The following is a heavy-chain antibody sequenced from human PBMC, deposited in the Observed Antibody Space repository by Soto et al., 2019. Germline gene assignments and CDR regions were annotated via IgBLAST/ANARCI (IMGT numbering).Heavy chain of an antibody. Sequence: QITLKESGPTLVKPTQTLTLTCTFSGFSLSTSGVGVGWIRQPPGKALEWLALIYWDDDKRYSPSLKSRLTITKDTSKNQVVLTMTNMDPVYTATYYCAHSYSSGWHLYYFDYWGQGTLVTVSS. CDR1: GFSLSTSGVG. J-gene: IGHJ4*02. CDR3: AHSYSSGWHLYYFDY. V-gene: IGHV2-5*02. CDR2: IYWDDDK. D-gene: IGHD6-19*01.